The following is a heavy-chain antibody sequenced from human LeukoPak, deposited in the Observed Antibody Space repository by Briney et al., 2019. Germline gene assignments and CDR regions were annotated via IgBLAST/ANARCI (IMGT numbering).Heavy chain of an antibody. Sequence: GESLKIPVKGFGYGLTSYWSGWVRQLPGKGLEWMGIIYPGDSDTRYSPSFQGQVTISADKSISTAYLQWSSLKASDTAMYYCARQGSYRFPFDYWGQGTLVTVSS. CDR3: ARQGSYRFPFDY. CDR2: IYPGDSDT. J-gene: IGHJ4*02. D-gene: IGHD3-16*02. V-gene: IGHV5-51*02. CDR1: GYGLTSYW.